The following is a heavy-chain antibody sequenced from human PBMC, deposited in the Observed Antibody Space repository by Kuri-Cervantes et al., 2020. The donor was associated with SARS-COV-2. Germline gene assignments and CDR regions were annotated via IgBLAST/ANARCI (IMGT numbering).Heavy chain of an antibody. CDR3: ARDRSTVVTPDAFDI. V-gene: IGHV3-23*01. CDR1: GFTFSSYA. CDR2: ISGSGGST. J-gene: IGHJ3*02. Sequence: GESLKISCAASGFTFSSYAMSWVRQAPGKGLEWVSAISGSGGSTYYADSVKGRFTISRDNSKNTLYLQMNSLRAEDTAVYYCARDRSTVVTPDAFDIWGQGTMVTVSS. D-gene: IGHD4-23*01.